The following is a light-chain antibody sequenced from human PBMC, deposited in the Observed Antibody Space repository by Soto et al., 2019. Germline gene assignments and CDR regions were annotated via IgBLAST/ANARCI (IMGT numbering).Light chain of an antibody. CDR3: NSYTSSSTQV. CDR2: EVS. CDR1: SSEVGAYNY. V-gene: IGLV2-14*01. J-gene: IGLJ2*01. Sequence: QSVLTQPASVSGSPGQSSTISCTGTSSEVGAYNYVSGYQQHPGKAPKLMIYEVSNRPSGVSNRFSGSKSGNTASLTISGCQAEDEADYYCNSYTSSSTQVFGGGTKVTVL.